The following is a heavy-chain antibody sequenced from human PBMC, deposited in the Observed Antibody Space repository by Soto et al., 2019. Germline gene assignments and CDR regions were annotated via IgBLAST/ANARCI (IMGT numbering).Heavy chain of an antibody. CDR1: GYTFTSYG. CDR2: ISAYNGNT. Sequence: QVQLVQSGAAVKKPGASVKVSCKASGYTFTSYGISWVRQAPGQGLEWMGWISAYNGNTNYAQKLQVRVTMTTDPSTSTANMVLRCVESDDTAVYYWARKMLYCRGRSCNSGYCAGHCYSDIWCHGTLVTVSS. V-gene: IGHV1-18*01. D-gene: IGHD2-15*01. J-gene: IGHJ4*01. CDR3: ARKMLYCRGRSCNSGYCAGHCYSDI.